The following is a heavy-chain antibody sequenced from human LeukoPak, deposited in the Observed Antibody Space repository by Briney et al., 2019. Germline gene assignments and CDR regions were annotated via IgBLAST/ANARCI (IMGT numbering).Heavy chain of an antibody. CDR1: GGSFSGYY. D-gene: IGHD3-3*01. V-gene: IGHV4-34*01. CDR2: INHSGST. J-gene: IGHJ4*02. CDR3: AREARQIWSGYCDFDY. Sequence: SETLSLTCAVYGGSFSGYYWSWIRQPPGKGLEWIGEINHSGSTNYNPSLKSRVTISVDTSKNQFSLKLCSVTAADTAVYYCAREARQIWSGYCDFDYWGQGTLVTVSS.